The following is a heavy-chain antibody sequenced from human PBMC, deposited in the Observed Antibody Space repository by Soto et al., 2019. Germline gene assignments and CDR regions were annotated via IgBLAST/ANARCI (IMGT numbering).Heavy chain of an antibody. CDR1: GGSISSGDYS. J-gene: IGHJ4*02. CDR2: IYNSGIT. Sequence: SETLSLTCTVSGGSISSGDYSWSWVRQSPGKGLEWIGHIYNSGITYYNPSLKSRVVISIDTSKNQFSLKLNSVTAADTAVYYCAIGDGWYYFDYWGQGALVTVSS. D-gene: IGHD6-19*01. CDR3: AIGDGWYYFDY. V-gene: IGHV4-30-4*01.